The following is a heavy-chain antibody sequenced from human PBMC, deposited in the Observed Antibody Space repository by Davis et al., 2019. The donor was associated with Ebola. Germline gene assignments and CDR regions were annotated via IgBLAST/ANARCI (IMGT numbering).Heavy chain of an antibody. CDR3: TSSFSGSYRDY. CDR1: GFTFSGSA. V-gene: IGHV3-73*01. J-gene: IGHJ4*02. Sequence: GESLKISCAASGFTFSGSAMYWVRQASGKGLEWVGRIRSKANSYATAYAASVKGRFTISRDDSKNTAYLQMNSLKTEDTAVYYCTSSFSGSYRDYWGQGTLVTVSS. D-gene: IGHD1-26*01. CDR2: IRSKANSYAT.